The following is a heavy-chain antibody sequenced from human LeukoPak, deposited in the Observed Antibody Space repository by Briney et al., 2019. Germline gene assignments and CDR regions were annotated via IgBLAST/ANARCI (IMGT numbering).Heavy chain of an antibody. CDR1: GGTFSSYA. D-gene: IGHD1-26*01. CDR3: ASGSYVSDYYGMDV. J-gene: IGHJ6*02. V-gene: IGHV1-69*13. CDR2: IIPIFGTA. Sequence: GASVKVSCKASGGTFSSYAISWVRQAPGQGLEWMGGIIPIFGTANYAQKFQGRVTITADESTSTAYMELSSLRSEDTAVYYCASGSYVSDYYGMDVWGQGATVTVSS.